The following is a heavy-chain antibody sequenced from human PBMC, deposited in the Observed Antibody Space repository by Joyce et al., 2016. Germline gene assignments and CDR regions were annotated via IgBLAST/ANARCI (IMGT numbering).Heavy chain of an antibody. CDR1: GYTFTTYD. V-gene: IGHV1-8*03. Sequence: QVQLVQSGAEVRKPGASVKVSCKASGYTFTTYDFNWVRQATGQGLEWIGWMNPNTGNTGYAQSFQGRATFTRNTAISTAYMELSGLRSEDTAVYYCARLNSSSWSTPLDYWGQGTPVTVSS. CDR2: MNPNTGNT. J-gene: IGHJ4*02. CDR3: ARLNSSSWSTPLDY. D-gene: IGHD6-13*01.